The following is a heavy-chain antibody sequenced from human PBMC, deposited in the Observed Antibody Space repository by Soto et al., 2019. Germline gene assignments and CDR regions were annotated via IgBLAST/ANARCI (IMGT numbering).Heavy chain of an antibody. CDR1: GYRFTSYW. CDR3: ARLTYRSGWFDF. CDR2: IDPSDSYT. D-gene: IGHD2-15*01. Sequence: GESLKISCQGSGYRFTSYWISWVRQMPGKGLEWMGRIDPSDSYTSYSPSFQGHVTISADRSISTAYLQWSSLKASDTALYYCARLTYRSGWFDFWGQGALVTVSS. V-gene: IGHV5-10-1*01. J-gene: IGHJ4*02.